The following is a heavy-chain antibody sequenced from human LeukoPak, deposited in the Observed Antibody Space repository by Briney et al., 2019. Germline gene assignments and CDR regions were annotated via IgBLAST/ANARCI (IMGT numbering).Heavy chain of an antibody. CDR3: AEGLIGYHNA. J-gene: IGHJ4*02. V-gene: IGHV3-66*01. CDR1: EFSVGSNY. D-gene: IGHD5-18*01. Sequence: PGGSLRLSCAASEFSVGSNYMTWVRQAPGKGLEWVSLIYSGGSTYYADSVKGRFIISTDNSKNTLYFQMNSLRAEDTAVYYCAEGLIGYHNAGGQETLVTVSS. CDR2: IYSGGST.